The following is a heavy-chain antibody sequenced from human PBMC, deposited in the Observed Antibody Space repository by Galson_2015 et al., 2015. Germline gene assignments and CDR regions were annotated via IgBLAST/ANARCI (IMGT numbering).Heavy chain of an antibody. J-gene: IGHJ5*02. CDR3: AGFYGSGSHTWFDP. Sequence: SETLSLTCSVSGGSFSNYYWSWIRQPPGEGLEWLGHFSNSGTSNYNPSLKRRAPISPDPSPQQFPLKLSSVSAADTAVYFCAGFYGSGSHTWFDPWGQGTLVTVSS. D-gene: IGHD3-10*01. CDR1: GGSFSNYY. V-gene: IGHV4-4*08. CDR2: FSNSGTS.